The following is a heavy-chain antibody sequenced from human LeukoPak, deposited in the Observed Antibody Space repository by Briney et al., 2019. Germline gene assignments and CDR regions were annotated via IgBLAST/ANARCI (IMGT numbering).Heavy chain of an antibody. Sequence: PGGSLRLSCAASGFTFSNFSMNWVRQAPGKGLEWVSSISSSGSEIYYADSVKGRFTISRDNSRNSLYLQMNSLRAEHTAVYYCARDFGPMVRGVDYWGQGTLVTVSS. J-gene: IGHJ4*02. D-gene: IGHD3-10*01. V-gene: IGHV3-21*01. CDR3: ARDFGPMVRGVDY. CDR2: ISSSGSEI. CDR1: GFTFSNFS.